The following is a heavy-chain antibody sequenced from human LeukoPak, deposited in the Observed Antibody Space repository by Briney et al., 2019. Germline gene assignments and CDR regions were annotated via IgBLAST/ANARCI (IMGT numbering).Heavy chain of an antibody. Sequence: SETLSLTCTVSGGFISSYYWSWIRQPPGKGLEWIGYIYYSGSTNYNPSLKSRVTISVDTSKNQFSLKLSSVTAADTAVYYCARGGSSWGGDAFDIWGQGTMVTVSS. J-gene: IGHJ3*02. D-gene: IGHD6-13*01. CDR1: GGFISSYY. V-gene: IGHV4-59*01. CDR2: IYYSGST. CDR3: ARGGSSWGGDAFDI.